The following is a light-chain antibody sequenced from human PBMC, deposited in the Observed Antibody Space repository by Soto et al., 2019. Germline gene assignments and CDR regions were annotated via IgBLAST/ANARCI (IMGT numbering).Light chain of an antibody. CDR3: AAWDDSLNGPSV. J-gene: IGLJ1*01. CDR2: SNN. CDR1: SSNIGSNT. Sequence: QSVLTQPPSASGTPGQRVTISCSGSSSNIGSNTVNWYQQLPGTAPELLIYSNNQRPSGVPDRFSGSKSGTSASLAISGLQSEDEADYYCAAWDDSLNGPSVFGTGTKLTVL. V-gene: IGLV1-44*01.